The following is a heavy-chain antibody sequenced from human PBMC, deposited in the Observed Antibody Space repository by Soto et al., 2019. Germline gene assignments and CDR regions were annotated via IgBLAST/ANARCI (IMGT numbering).Heavy chain of an antibody. D-gene: IGHD4-17*01. J-gene: IGHJ4*02. CDR2: IYYSGST. Sequence: SETLSLTCTVSGGSISSGGYYWSWIRQHPGKGLEWIGYIYYSGSTYYNPSLKTQISLSVDTSQNQFSLKLHAVTAADTAVYYCARTTGYIDYWGQGTLVTVSS. CDR1: GGSISSGGYY. V-gene: IGHV4-31*01. CDR3: ARTTGYIDY.